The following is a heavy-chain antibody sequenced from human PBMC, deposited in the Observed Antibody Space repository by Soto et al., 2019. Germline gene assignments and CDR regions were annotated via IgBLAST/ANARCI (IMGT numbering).Heavy chain of an antibody. CDR2: INPNSGGT. D-gene: IGHD6-25*01. J-gene: IGHJ6*02. CDR1: GYTFTGYY. CDR3: ARTSPDGQAGSYYYGVDV. V-gene: IGHV1-2*02. Sequence: ASVKVSCKASGYTFTGYYMHWVRQAPGQGLEWMGWINPNSGGTNYAQKFQGRVTMTRDTSISTAYMELSRLRSDDTAVYYCARTSPDGQAGSYYYGVDVWGQGTTVTVSS.